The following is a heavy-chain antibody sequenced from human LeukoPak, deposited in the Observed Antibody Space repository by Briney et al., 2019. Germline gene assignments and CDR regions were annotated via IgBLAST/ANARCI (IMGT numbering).Heavy chain of an antibody. CDR2: INRGGST. V-gene: IGHV4-30-4*08. D-gene: IGHD3-10*01. CDR3: ARGYGSGSYYGH. Sequence: PSQTLSLTCTVSGGSITSGDYYWSWIRQPPGKGLEWIGEINRGGSTNYNPSLKSRVTISVETSKNQFSLKLSSVTAADTAVYYCARGYGSGSYYGHWGQGTLVTVSS. J-gene: IGHJ4*02. CDR1: GGSITSGDYY.